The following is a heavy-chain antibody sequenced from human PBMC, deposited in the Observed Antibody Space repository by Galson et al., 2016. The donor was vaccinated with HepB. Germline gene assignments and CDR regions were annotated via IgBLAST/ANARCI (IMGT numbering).Heavy chain of an antibody. CDR1: GFTFNAYA. CDR2: IFGSGSGK. Sequence: SLRLSCAASGFTFNAYAMIWVRQAPGKGLEWVSSIFGSGSGKYYADSVKGRFTVSRDNSKNMVYLQMNGLRAEDTAVYYCAKAAGSDPLIYWYFDLWGRGTPVTVSS. V-gene: IGHV3-23*01. D-gene: IGHD3-10*01. J-gene: IGHJ2*01. CDR3: AKAAGSDPLIYWYFDL.